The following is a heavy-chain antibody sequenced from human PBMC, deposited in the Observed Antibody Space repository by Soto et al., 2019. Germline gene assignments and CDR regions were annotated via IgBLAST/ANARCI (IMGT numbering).Heavy chain of an antibody. CDR1: GGSVSSGSYY. J-gene: IGHJ5*02. CDR2: IYYSGST. CDR3: ARGQLRWLPWFDT. V-gene: IGHV4-61*01. D-gene: IGHD5-18*01. Sequence: SLTCTVSGGSVSSGSYYWSWIRQPPGKGLEWIGYIYYSGSTNYNPSLKSRVTISVDTSKNQFSLKLSSVTAADTAVYYCARGQLRWLPWFDTWGQGTLVTVSS.